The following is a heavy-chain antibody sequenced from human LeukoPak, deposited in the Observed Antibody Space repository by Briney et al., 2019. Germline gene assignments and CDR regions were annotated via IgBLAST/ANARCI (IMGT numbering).Heavy chain of an antibody. CDR3: AKVLAGTFDH. J-gene: IGHJ4*02. V-gene: IGHV3-30*18. Sequence: GRSLRLSCAASGFTFSSYGMHWVRQAPGKGLEWVAVISYDGSNKYYADSVKGRFTISRDNSKNTLYLQMNSLRAEDTAVYYCAKVLAGTFDHWGQGTLVTVSS. CDR2: ISYDGSNK. CDR1: GFTFSSYG. D-gene: IGHD6-19*01.